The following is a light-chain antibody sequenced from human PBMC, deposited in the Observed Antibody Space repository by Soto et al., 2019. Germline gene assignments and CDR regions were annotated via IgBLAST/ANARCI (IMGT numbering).Light chain of an antibody. CDR3: QQYKTWPL. CDR2: GST. CDR1: HNVSSL. J-gene: IGKJ5*01. Sequence: IVMTQSPSTRSVSPGERATLSLSATHNVSSLVACYQKQPRQAPMLLLYGSTTRATGIPARCSGSGGGTDFTLTISSVQSEDFAVYFCQQYKTWPLFGQGTRLEI. V-gene: IGKV3-15*01.